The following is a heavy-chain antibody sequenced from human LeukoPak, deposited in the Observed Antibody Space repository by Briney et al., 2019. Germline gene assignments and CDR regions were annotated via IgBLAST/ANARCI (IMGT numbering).Heavy chain of an antibody. CDR2: IYYSGST. Sequence: SENLSLTCTVPGGSITSTSYYLGWTRQPPGKGLGWLGSIYYSGSTYYKPSLKSRVTISVDTSKNQFSLKLSSVTAADTAVYYCARSRDGYNWSYFDYWGQGTLVTVSS. J-gene: IGHJ4*02. V-gene: IGHV4-39*01. CDR1: GGSITSTSYY. D-gene: IGHD5-24*01. CDR3: ARSRDGYNWSYFDY.